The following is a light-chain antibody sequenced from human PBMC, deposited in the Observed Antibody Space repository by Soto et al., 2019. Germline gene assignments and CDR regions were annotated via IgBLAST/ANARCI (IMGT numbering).Light chain of an antibody. J-gene: IGLJ1*01. Sequence: QSALTQPASVSGSPGQSITITCTGTTSDIGSYNYVSWYLQDPGKAPKLIIYDVSYRPSGVSNRFSGSKSGNTASLTISALQAEDEVDYYCSSYTSSSTYVFGTGTKLTVL. V-gene: IGLV2-14*01. CDR2: DVS. CDR1: TSDIGSYNY. CDR3: SSYTSSSTYV.